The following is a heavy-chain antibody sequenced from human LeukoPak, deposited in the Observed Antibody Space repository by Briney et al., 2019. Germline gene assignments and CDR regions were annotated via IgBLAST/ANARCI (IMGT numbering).Heavy chain of an antibody. CDR3: ARAGALVVVPAATNWFDP. CDR2: IYYSGTT. D-gene: IGHD2-2*01. CDR1: GGSISPYF. J-gene: IGHJ5*02. Sequence: PSETLSLTCTVSGGSISPYFWNWVRQPPGKGLEYIGYIYYSGTTNYNPSLNSRVTISVDTSKNQFSLKLSSVTAADTAVYYCARAGALVVVPAATNWFDPWGQGTLVTVSS. V-gene: IGHV4-59*01.